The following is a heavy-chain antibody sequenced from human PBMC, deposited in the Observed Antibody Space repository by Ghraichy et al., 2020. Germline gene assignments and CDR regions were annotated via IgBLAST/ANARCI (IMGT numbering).Heavy chain of an antibody. D-gene: IGHD6-6*01. CDR2: IIPIFGTA. V-gene: IGHV1-69*13. Sequence: SVKVSCKASGGTFSSYAISWVRQAPGQGLEWMGGIIPIFGTANYAQKFQGRVTITADESTSTAYMELSSLRSEDTAVYYCASFSPTAARPNYYYYMDVWGKGTTVTVSS. J-gene: IGHJ6*03. CDR1: GGTFSSYA. CDR3: ASFSPTAARPNYYYYMDV.